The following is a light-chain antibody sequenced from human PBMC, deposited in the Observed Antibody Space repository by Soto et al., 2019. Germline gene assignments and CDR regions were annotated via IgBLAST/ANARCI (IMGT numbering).Light chain of an antibody. J-gene: IGKJ4*01. Sequence: DIVITQSPLSLPVTPGEPASISCRSSQSLLHSNGYNYLDWYLQKPGQSPQLLIYLGSNRASGVPDRFSGSGSGTDFTLKISRVEADDVGVYYCMHALQTPGTFGGGTKVEI. CDR1: QSLLHSNGYNY. CDR3: MHALQTPGT. V-gene: IGKV2-28*01. CDR2: LGS.